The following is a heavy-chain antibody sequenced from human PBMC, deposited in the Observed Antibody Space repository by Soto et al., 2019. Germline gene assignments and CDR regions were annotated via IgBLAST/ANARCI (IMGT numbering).Heavy chain of an antibody. CDR1: GGTFSSYA. Sequence: ASVKVSCKASGGTFSSYAISWVRQAPGQGLEWMGGIIPIFGTANYAQKFQGRVTITADESTSTAYMELSSLRSEDTAVYYCARGSPMYYYDSSGPQVFDYWGQGTLVTVSS. D-gene: IGHD3-22*01. CDR2: IIPIFGTA. V-gene: IGHV1-69*13. CDR3: ARGSPMYYYDSSGPQVFDY. J-gene: IGHJ4*02.